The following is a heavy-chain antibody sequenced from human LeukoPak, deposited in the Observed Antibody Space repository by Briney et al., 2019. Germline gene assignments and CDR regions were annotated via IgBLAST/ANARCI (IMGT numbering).Heavy chain of an antibody. J-gene: IGHJ4*02. V-gene: IGHV3-74*01. CDR1: GFTFSSYW. CDR2: ISSDESIT. Sequence: GGSLRLSCAASGFTFSSYWMHWVRQAPGKGLVWVSRISSDESITSYADSVKGRFTISRDNAKNTLFLLMNGLRAEDTAVYYCARDTAMAKAFVYWGQGTLVTVSS. D-gene: IGHD5-18*01. CDR3: ARDTAMAKAFVY.